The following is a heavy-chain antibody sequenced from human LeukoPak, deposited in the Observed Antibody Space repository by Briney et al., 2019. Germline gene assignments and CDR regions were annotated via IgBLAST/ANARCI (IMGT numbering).Heavy chain of an antibody. CDR2: INHSGRT. CDR1: CDSVVGYF. J-gene: IGHJ4*02. CDR3: ARTSGCLYSSGFTKQNPYYFQY. Sequence: SETLSLTYAAACDSVVGYFCTWVRQAPGKGLEWIGDINHSGRTNYNPSLQRRVSISVDTSKNQFSLNVTSVTGADTVVYYCARTSGCLYSSGFTKQNPYYFQYWGQGVLVTVSS. V-gene: IGHV4-34*01. D-gene: IGHD3-22*01.